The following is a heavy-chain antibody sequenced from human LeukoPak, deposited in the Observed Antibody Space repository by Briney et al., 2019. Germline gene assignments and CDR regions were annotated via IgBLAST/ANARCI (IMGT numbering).Heavy chain of an antibody. V-gene: IGHV4-34*01. J-gene: IGHJ6*03. CDR2: INHSGST. CDR3: ARERFYMDV. CDR1: GGSFSGYY. Sequence: PSETLSLTCAAYGGSFSGYYWSWIRQPPGKGLEWIGEINHSGSTNYNPSLKSRVTISVDTSKNQFSLKLSSVTAADTAVYYCARERFYMDVWGKGTTVTVSS.